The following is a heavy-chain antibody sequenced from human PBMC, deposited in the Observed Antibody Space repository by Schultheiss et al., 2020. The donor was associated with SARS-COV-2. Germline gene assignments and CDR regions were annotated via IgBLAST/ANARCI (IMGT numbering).Heavy chain of an antibody. J-gene: IGHJ3*02. Sequence: GGSLRLSCAASGFTFSDYYMSWIRQAPGKGLEWVSYISSSSSYTNYADSVKGRFTISRDNAKNSLYLQMNSLRAEDTAVYYCARAVAMLQHAFDIWGQGTMVTVSS. CDR3: ARAVAMLQHAFDI. CDR1: GFTFSDYY. CDR2: ISSSSSYT. D-gene: IGHD2-2*01. V-gene: IGHV3-11*06.